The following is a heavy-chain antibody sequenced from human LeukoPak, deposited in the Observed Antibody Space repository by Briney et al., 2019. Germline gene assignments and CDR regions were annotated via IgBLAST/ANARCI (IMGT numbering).Heavy chain of an antibody. CDR3: ARGSGYSYGFPDY. V-gene: IGHV3-23*01. CDR1: GFTFSNYA. D-gene: IGHD5-18*01. J-gene: IGHJ4*02. Sequence: PGGSLRLSCAASGFTFSNYAMSWVRQAPAKGLEWVSAISGRSSSTYYADSVKGRFTISRDNSKNTLYLQMNSLRAEDTAVYYCARGSGYSYGFPDYWGQGTLVTVSS. CDR2: ISGRSSST.